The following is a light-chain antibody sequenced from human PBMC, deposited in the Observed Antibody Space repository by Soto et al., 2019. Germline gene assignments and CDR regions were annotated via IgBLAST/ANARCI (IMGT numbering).Light chain of an antibody. Sequence: QSALTQPASVSGSPGQSITISCTGTSSDVGSYNLVSWYQQHPGKAPKLMIYEGTKRPSGVSYRFSGSKSGNTASLTISGLQAEDEADYYCCSYAGSSTFYVFGTGTQLTVL. J-gene: IGLJ1*01. CDR1: SSDVGSYNL. V-gene: IGLV2-23*01. CDR3: CSYAGSSTFYV. CDR2: EGT.